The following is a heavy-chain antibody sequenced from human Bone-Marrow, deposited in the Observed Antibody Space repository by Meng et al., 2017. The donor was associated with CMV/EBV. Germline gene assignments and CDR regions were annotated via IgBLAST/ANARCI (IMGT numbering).Heavy chain of an antibody. J-gene: IGHJ3*01. CDR3: ARGYNWNHGDSFDL. Sequence: ASVKVSCKASGYTFTGYYMHWVRQAPGQGLEWMGWINPNSGGTNYAQKFQGRVTMTRDTSISTGYMELRRLTSDDTAVYYCARGYNWNHGDSFDLWVQGTVVTVSS. D-gene: IGHD1-14*01. CDR2: INPNSGGT. V-gene: IGHV1-2*02. CDR1: GYTFTGYY.